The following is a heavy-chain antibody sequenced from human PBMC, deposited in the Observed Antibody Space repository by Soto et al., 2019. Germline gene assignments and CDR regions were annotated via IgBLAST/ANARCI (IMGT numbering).Heavy chain of an antibody. CDR2: ISGDGRST. CDR3: ARGCTNAVCYGDP. V-gene: IGHV3-74*03. J-gene: IGHJ5*02. D-gene: IGHD2-8*01. Sequence: PGGSLRLSCAGSGFTFSTYWMHWVRQTPGKGLVWVSRISGDGRSTTYADSVKGRFTVSRDNAKNTLFLQLNSLRAEDTAVYYCARGCTNAVCYGDPWGQGTLVTVSS. CDR1: GFTFSTYW.